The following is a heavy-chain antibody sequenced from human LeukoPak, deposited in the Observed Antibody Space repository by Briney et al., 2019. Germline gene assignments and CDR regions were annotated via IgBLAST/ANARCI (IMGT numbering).Heavy chain of an antibody. D-gene: IGHD3-10*01. J-gene: IGHJ4*02. CDR1: GDTLNKLS. Sequence: GASVKVSCKVSGDTLNKLSIYWVRLAPGKGLEWMGGFDPEDGETIYAQRFQDRVTMTEDISTETAYMELSSLKSEDTAVYYCASDVYYGSGSYSYWGQGSLVTDSS. V-gene: IGHV1-24*01. CDR2: FDPEDGET. CDR3: ASDVYYGSGSYSY.